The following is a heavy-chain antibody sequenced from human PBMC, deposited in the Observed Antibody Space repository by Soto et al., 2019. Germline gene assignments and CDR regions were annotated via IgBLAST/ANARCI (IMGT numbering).Heavy chain of an antibody. CDR1: GLTFSSYA. V-gene: IGHV3-23*01. Sequence: PGGSLRLSCAASGLTFSSYAMSWVRQAPGKGLEWVSVISGSGGSRYYADSVKGRFTISRDNSKNTLYLQMNSLRAEDTAVYYCAKVPARLLDIISSYFDYWGQGTLVTFSS. CDR2: ISGSGGSR. CDR3: AKVPARLLDIISSYFDY. J-gene: IGHJ4*02. D-gene: IGHD6-6*01.